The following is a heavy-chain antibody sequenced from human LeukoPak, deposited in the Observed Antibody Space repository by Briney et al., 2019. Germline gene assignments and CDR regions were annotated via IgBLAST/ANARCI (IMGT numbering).Heavy chain of an antibody. CDR2: IYYSGST. J-gene: IGHJ4*02. V-gene: IGHV4-39*01. Sequence: PSETLSLTCTVSGGSISSSSYYWGWIRQPPGKGLEWIGSIYYSGSTYYNPSLKSRVTISVDTSKNQFSLKLSSVTAADTAVYYCARAGNVLLWFGELLPFDYWGQGTLVTVSS. CDR3: ARAGNVLLWFGELLPFDY. D-gene: IGHD3-10*01. CDR1: GGSISSSSYY.